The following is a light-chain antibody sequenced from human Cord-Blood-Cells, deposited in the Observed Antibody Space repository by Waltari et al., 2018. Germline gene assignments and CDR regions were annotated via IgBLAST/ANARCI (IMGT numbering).Light chain of an antibody. J-gene: IGLJ3*02. Sequence: QSALTQPASVSGSPGQSITISCTGTSSDVGGYNYVSWYQQHTGKAPKLMIYDVSKRPSGVSNRFSGSKSGNTASLTISGLQAEDEADYYCSSYTSSSTYWVFGGGTKLTVL. CDR1: SSDVGGYNY. CDR3: SSYTSSSTYWV. CDR2: DVS. V-gene: IGLV2-14*01.